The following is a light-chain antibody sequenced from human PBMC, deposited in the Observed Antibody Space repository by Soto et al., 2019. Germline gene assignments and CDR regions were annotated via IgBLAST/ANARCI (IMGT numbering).Light chain of an antibody. V-gene: IGLV2-8*01. J-gene: IGLJ1*01. CDR2: EVS. Sequence: QSALTQPPSAFGSPGQSVTISCTGTSSDVGGYNYVSWYQQHPGKAPKLMIYEVSKRPSGVPDRFSGSKSGNTASLTVSGLQAEDEADYYCSSYAGSNTYNYVFGTGTKVTVL. CDR1: SSDVGGYNY. CDR3: SSYAGSNTYNYV.